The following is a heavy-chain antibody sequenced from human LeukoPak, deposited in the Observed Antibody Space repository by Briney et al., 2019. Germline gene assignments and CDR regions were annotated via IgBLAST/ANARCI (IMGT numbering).Heavy chain of an antibody. CDR2: IKHDGSEK. Sequence: GGSLRLSCAASGFTFSTYWMAWVRQAPGKGLEWVANIKHDGSEKYCGDSVKGRFTISRDDAKNSLYLQMNSLRAEDTAVYYCARDSTGSLDYWGQGTLVTVSS. V-gene: IGHV3-7*01. CDR3: ARDSTGSLDY. CDR1: GFTFSTYW. D-gene: IGHD3-9*01. J-gene: IGHJ4*02.